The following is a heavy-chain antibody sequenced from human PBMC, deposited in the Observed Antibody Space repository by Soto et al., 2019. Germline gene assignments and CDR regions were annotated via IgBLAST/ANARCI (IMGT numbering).Heavy chain of an antibody. CDR2: IYTSGST. J-gene: IGHJ5*02. CDR1: GGSISSYY. D-gene: IGHD1-26*01. CDR3: ARDREAAGGSLLGDWFDP. V-gene: IGHV4-4*07. Sequence: QVQLQESGPGLVKPSETLSLTCTVSGGSISSYYWSWIRQPAGKGLEWIGRIYTSGSTNYNPSLKSRVTMSVDTSKNQFSLKLSSVTAADTAVYYCARDREAAGGSLLGDWFDPWGQGTLVTVSS.